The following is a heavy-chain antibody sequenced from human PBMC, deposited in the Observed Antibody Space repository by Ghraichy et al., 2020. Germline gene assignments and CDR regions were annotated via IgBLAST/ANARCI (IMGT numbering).Heavy chain of an antibody. V-gene: IGHV3-33*01. CDR2: IWYDGSNK. CDR1: GFTFSSYG. J-gene: IGHJ6*02. CDR3: ARDWGSVYYKGDYYYYGMDV. D-gene: IGHD3-3*01. Sequence: GGSLRLSCAASGFTFSSYGMHWVRQAPGKGLEWVAVIWYDGSNKYYADSVKGRFTISRDNSKNTLYLQMNSLRAEDTAVYYCARDWGSVYYKGDYYYYGMDVWGQGPTVTVSS.